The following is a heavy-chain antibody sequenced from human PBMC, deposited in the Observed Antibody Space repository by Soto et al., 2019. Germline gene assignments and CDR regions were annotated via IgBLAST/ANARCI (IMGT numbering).Heavy chain of an antibody. CDR2: INPSGGST. Sequence: GASVKVSCKASGYSFTSYYLHWVRQAPGQGLEWMGIINPSGGSTNYAQKFQGRVTMTTDTSTSTVYMELSTLRSEDTAVYFCARGSSGGWHNFLAYWGQGTLVTVSS. D-gene: IGHD6-25*01. CDR1: GYSFTSYY. V-gene: IGHV1-46*01. CDR3: ARGSSGGWHNFLAY. J-gene: IGHJ4*02.